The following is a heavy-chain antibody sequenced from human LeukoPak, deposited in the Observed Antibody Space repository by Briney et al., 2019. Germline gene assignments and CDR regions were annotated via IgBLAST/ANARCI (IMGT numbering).Heavy chain of an antibody. CDR3: ARSGIAVAGRGVDY. CDR1: GYTFTGYY. J-gene: IGHJ4*02. CDR2: TNPNSGGT. Sequence: ASVKVSCKASGYTFTGYYMHWVRQAPGQGLEWMGWTNPNSGGTNYAQKFQGRVTMTRDTSISTAYMELSRLRSDDTAVYYCARSGIAVAGRGVDYWGQGTLVTVSS. V-gene: IGHV1-2*02. D-gene: IGHD6-19*01.